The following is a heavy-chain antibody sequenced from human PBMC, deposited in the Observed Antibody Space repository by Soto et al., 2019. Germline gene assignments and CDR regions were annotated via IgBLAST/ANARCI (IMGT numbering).Heavy chain of an antibody. CDR1: GFTFRSFT. Sequence: GGSLRLSCADSGFTFRSFTMNWVRQAPGKGLEWVSTISSNSAYIYYTDALRGRSTISRDNAKNSLHLQMNSVGAEDTAVYYCTRDASRDSSARGWFDPWGPGTLVTVAS. V-gene: IGHV3-21*01. CDR3: TRDASRDSSARGWFDP. J-gene: IGHJ5*02. CDR2: ISSNSAYI. D-gene: IGHD6-13*01.